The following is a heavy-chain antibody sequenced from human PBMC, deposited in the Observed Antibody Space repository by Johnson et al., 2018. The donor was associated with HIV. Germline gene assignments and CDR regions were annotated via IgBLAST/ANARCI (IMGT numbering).Heavy chain of an antibody. D-gene: IGHD1-26*01. CDR3: ARASGVGANDAFDI. J-gene: IGHJ3*02. CDR1: GFTFSSYD. Sequence: VQLVESGGGLVQPGGSLRLSCAASGFTFSSYDMHWVRQATGKGLEWVSAIGSAGDTYYPGSVKGRFTISRENAKNSLYLQMNSLRAGDTAVYYCARASGVGANDAFDIWGQVTVVTVSS. CDR2: IGSAGDT. V-gene: IGHV3-13*01.